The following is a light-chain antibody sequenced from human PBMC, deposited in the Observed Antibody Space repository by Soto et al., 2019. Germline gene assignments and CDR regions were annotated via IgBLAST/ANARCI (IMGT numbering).Light chain of an antibody. CDR1: QSVTSNS. J-gene: IGKJ1*01. CDR3: QQYGSSPPT. CDR2: GAS. Sequence: EIVLTQSPGTLSLSPGERGTLSCRASQSVTSNSVAWYQQKPGQAPRLLIYGASSRVAGIPDRFRGAGSGTDFTLTISRLEPEDFAVYVCQQYGSSPPTCGQGTKVDVK. V-gene: IGKV3-20*01.